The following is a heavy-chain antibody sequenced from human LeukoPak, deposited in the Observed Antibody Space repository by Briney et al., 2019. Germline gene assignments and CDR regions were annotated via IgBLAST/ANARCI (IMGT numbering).Heavy chain of an antibody. V-gene: IGHV1-8*03. D-gene: IGHD3-22*01. Sequence: AAVKVYCKAAGYTLTGYDINWVRQTTGQGLEWMGWIKPKSGITGYEQKIQGRVTITRNTSIRTAYMELSSLRSEDTAVYYCARASEDYYDSSGYLDPDAFDIWGQGTMVTVSS. CDR3: ARASEDYYDSSGYLDPDAFDI. CDR2: IKPKSGIT. J-gene: IGHJ3*02. CDR1: GYTLTGYD.